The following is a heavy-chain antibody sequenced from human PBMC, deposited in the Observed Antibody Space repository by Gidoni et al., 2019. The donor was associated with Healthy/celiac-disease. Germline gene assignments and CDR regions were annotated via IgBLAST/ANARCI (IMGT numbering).Heavy chain of an antibody. CDR1: GFTFSSYA. J-gene: IGHJ4*02. V-gene: IGHV3-30-3*01. CDR2: ISYDGSKK. CDR3: ARDLIPEWGSYYFDY. Sequence: QVQLVESGGGVVQPGRSLRLSCAASGFTFSSYAMHWVRQAPGKGLEWVAVISYDGSKKYYADSVKGRFTISRDNSKNTLYLQMNSLSAEDTAVYYCARDLIPEWGSYYFDYWGQGTLVTVSS. D-gene: IGHD3-3*01.